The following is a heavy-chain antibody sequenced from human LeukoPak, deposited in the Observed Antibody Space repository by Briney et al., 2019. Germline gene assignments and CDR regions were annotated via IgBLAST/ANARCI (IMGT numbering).Heavy chain of an antibody. J-gene: IGHJ6*02. D-gene: IGHD2-8*01. V-gene: IGHV3-23*01. CDR2: IRGSGGST. CDR1: GFTFSSYA. CDR3: AKESVYFYNMDV. Sequence: GRSLRLSCAASGFTFSSYAMSWVRQAPGKGLEWVSSIRGSGGSTYYADSVKGRFAISRDNSKNTLYLQINSLRAEDTAIYYCAKESVYFYNMDVWGQGTTVTVSS.